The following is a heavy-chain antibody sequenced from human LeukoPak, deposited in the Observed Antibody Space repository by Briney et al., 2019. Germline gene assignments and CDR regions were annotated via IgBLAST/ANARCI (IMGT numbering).Heavy chain of an antibody. J-gene: IGHJ4*02. Sequence: GGSLRLSCAASGFTFSSYAMHWVRQAPGKGLEYVSAISSNGGSTYYANSVKGRFTISRDNSKNTLYLQMGSLRAEDMAVYYCAKDGSEANPFEAAAGHGSHFDYWGQGTLVTVSS. V-gene: IGHV3-64*01. D-gene: IGHD6-13*01. CDR3: AKDGSEANPFEAAAGHGSHFDY. CDR2: ISSNGGST. CDR1: GFTFSSYA.